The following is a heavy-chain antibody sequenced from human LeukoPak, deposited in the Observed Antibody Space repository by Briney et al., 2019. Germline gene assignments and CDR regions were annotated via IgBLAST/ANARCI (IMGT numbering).Heavy chain of an antibody. J-gene: IGHJ4*02. D-gene: IGHD4-23*01. CDR1: GASVSCGGNS. V-gene: IGHV4-30-2*01. CDR3: AGTGVTFDY. Sequence: TLSLTCAVSGASVSCGGNSWSWIRQPPGKGLEWIGWFSHTGSNYYNSSLKSRVTISLDRSNNQFSLKLRSMTAADTAVYYCAGTGVTFDYWGQGTLVIVSS. CDR2: FSHTGSN.